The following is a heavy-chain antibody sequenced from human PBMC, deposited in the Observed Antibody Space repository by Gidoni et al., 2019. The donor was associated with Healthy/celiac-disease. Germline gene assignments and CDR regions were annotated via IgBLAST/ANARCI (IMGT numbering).Heavy chain of an antibody. J-gene: IGHJ3*02. CDR1: GFTFSSYS. Sequence: EVQLVESGGGLVKPGGSLRLSCAASGFTFSSYSMNWVRQAPGKGLEWVSSISSSSSYIYYADSVKGRFTISRDNAKNSLYLQMNSLRAEDTAVYYCARVSSLVLWPTDAFDIWGQGTMVTVSS. CDR3: ARVSSLVLWPTDAFDI. V-gene: IGHV3-21*01. D-gene: IGHD3-10*01. CDR2: ISSSSSYI.